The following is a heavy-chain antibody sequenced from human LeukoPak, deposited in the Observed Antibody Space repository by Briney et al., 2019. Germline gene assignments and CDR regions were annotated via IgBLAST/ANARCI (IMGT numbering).Heavy chain of an antibody. CDR1: GFTFNDYG. Sequence: GSLRLSCAASGFTFNDYGMSWVRPGPGKGLGWVSGINWNGGTTGYADSVGGRFTISRDNAKNSLYLQMNSLRAEDTALYYCARDKHYYDSSNYVWGQGTLVTVSS. CDR2: INWNGGTT. V-gene: IGHV3-20*04. J-gene: IGHJ4*02. D-gene: IGHD3-22*01. CDR3: ARDKHYYDSSNYV.